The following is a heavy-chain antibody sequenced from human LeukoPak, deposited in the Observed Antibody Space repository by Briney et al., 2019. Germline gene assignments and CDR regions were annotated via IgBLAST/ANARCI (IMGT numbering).Heavy chain of an antibody. V-gene: IGHV1-69*01. J-gene: IGHJ4*02. CDR2: IIPIFGTA. D-gene: IGHD6-19*01. CDR1: EGTFSSYA. CDR3: ARDGIAVAGTVY. Sequence: SVQVSCHASEGTFSSYAISWVRQAPGQGLEWMGGIIPIFGTANYAQKFQGRVTITADESTSTAYMELSSLRSEDTAVYYCARDGIAVAGTVYWGQGTLVTVSS.